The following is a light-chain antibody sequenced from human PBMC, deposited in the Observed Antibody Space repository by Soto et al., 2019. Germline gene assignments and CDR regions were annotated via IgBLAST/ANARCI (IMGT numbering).Light chain of an antibody. CDR3: QQYSIWRT. V-gene: IGKV3-15*01. CDR2: GAS. Sequence: EIVMTQSPATLSLSPGERVTLSCRASESVSTNFAWYQQKAGQAPRLLIYGASTRATGIPARFSGSGSGTEFTLTISSLQSEDFAVYYCQQYSIWRTFGQGTKVDIK. CDR1: ESVSTN. J-gene: IGKJ1*01.